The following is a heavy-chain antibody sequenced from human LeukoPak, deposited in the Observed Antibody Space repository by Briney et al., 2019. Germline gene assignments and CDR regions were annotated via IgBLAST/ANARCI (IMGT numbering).Heavy chain of an antibody. V-gene: IGHV3-48*01. CDR3: ARADYYMDV. J-gene: IGHJ6*03. CDR1: GFTFSSYV. CDR2: IDSTSSTI. Sequence: GGSLRVSCAASGFTFSSYVMNWVRQTPGKGLEWVSYIDSTSSTIYYADSVKGRFTISRDNAKNSLFLQMNSLRAEDTAVYYCARADYYMDVWGKGTTVTVSS.